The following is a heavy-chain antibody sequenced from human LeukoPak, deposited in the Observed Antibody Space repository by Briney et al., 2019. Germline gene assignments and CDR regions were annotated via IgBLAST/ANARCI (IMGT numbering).Heavy chain of an antibody. D-gene: IGHD3-22*01. Sequence: GESLKISCKGSGYSFTTYWIAWVRQMPGKGLEWMGIIYPGDSDTRYSPSFQGQVTISADKSINTAYLQWSSLKASDTAMYYCARQMGSSGSHFDYWGQGTLVTVSS. CDR2: IYPGDSDT. J-gene: IGHJ4*02. CDR1: GYSFTTYW. CDR3: ARQMGSSGSHFDY. V-gene: IGHV5-51*01.